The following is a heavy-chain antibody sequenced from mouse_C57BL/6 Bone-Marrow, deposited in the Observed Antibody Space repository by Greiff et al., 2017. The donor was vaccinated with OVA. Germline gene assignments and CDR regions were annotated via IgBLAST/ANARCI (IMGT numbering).Heavy chain of an antibody. CDR2: INPYNGGT. J-gene: IGHJ3*01. CDR1: GYTFTDYY. V-gene: IGHV1-19*01. Sequence: VQLKQSGPVLVKPGASVKMSCKASGYTFTDYYMNWVKQSPGKSLEWIGVINPYNGGTSYNQKFKGKATLTVDKSSSTAYMELNSLTSEDSAVYYCARGGYGGQGTLVTVSA. CDR3: ARGGY.